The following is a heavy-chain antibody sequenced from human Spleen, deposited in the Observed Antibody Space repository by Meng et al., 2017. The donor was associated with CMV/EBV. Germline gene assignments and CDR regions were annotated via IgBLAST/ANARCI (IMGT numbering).Heavy chain of an antibody. CDR1: GASITSHY. CDR3: ARGYPPHSTGWYGY. D-gene: IGHD6-19*01. V-gene: IGHV4-59*11. CDR2: TYYNGKT. Sequence: SETLSLTCTVSGASITSHYWSWIRQPPGRALEWIGYTYYNGKTNYNPSLKSRVNISVDTSKRQFSLRLTSVTVADTAVYFCARGYPPHSTGWYGYWGQGTLVTVSS. J-gene: IGHJ4*02.